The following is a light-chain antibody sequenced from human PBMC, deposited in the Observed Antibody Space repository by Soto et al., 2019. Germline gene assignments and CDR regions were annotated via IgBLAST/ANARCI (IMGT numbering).Light chain of an antibody. V-gene: IGKV1-5*01. J-gene: IGKJ4*01. CDR3: QQYDSYLT. CDR1: QSISTW. Sequence: DIQMTQSPSTLSASVGDRVTITCRASQSISTWLAWYQQKPGKAPKLLIYDASNLEGGVPSRFSGSGSGTEFTLTISSLQPDDFATYYCQQYDSYLTFGGGTKVEI. CDR2: DAS.